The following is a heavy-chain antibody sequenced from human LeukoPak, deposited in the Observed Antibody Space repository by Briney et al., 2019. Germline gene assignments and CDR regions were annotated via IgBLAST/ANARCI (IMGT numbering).Heavy chain of an antibody. D-gene: IGHD2-2*01. V-gene: IGHV3-23*01. CDR3: AKDSDRGCSSTSCYPDY. Sequence: PGGSLRLSRAASGFTFSNYAMSWVRQAPGKGLEWVSVISGRGGITYYADSVKGRFTISRDNSKNTLYLQMNSLRAEDTARYYCAKDSDRGCSSTSCYPDYWGQGTLVTVSS. CDR2: ISGRGGIT. CDR1: GFTFSNYA. J-gene: IGHJ4*02.